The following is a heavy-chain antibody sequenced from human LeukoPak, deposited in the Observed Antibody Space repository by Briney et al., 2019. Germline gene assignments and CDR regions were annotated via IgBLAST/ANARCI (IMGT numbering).Heavy chain of an antibody. D-gene: IGHD6-13*01. CDR3: ASRIAAAGLWYFDL. Sequence: SETLSLTCTVSGGSISSYYWSWIRQPPGKGLEWIGYIYYSGSTNYNPSLKSRVTISVDTSKNQFSLKLSSVTAADTAVYYCASRIAAAGLWYFDLWGRGTRVTVSS. CDR1: GGSISSYY. J-gene: IGHJ2*01. CDR2: IYYSGST. V-gene: IGHV4-59*08.